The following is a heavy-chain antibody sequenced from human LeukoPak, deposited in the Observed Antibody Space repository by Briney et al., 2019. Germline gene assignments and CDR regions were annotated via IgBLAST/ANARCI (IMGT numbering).Heavy chain of an antibody. Sequence: GGSLRLSCAASGFTFSTYWMHWVRRAPGKGLEWVSAISGSGTSTYYADSVKGRFTISRDNSRSTLSLQMNSLRTEDTAVYYCAKAISVTSDFDYWGQGTLVTVSS. J-gene: IGHJ4*02. D-gene: IGHD4-17*01. CDR3: AKAISVTSDFDY. V-gene: IGHV3-23*01. CDR2: ISGSGTST. CDR1: GFTFSTYW.